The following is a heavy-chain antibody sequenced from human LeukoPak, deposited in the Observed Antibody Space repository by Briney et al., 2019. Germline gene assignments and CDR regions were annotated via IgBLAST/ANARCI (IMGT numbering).Heavy chain of an antibody. V-gene: IGHV3-11*04. D-gene: IGHD6-6*01. CDR1: GFTFSDYN. J-gene: IGHJ3*02. CDR2: MSRSGDII. Sequence: PGGSLRLSCAASGFTFSDYNMNWVRQVPGKGLESVSYMSRSGDIIYYADSVKGRFTISRDNAKTSLYLQMSNLRADDTAVYYCARDLGPHRSSPNSGAFDIWGQGTMVTVSS. CDR3: ARDLGPHRSSPNSGAFDI.